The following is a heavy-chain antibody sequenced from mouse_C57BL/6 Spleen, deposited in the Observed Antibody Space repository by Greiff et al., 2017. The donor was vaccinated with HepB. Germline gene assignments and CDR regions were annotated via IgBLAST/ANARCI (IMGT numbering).Heavy chain of an antibody. CDR3: KRRGLRGDFAY. J-gene: IGHJ3*01. CDR1: GYTFTDYE. CDR2: IDPDTGGT. Sequence: QVQLQQSGAELVRPGASVTLSCKASGYTFTDYEMHWVKQTPVHGLEWIGAIDPDTGGTAYNQKFKGKAILTADKSSSTAYMELRSLTSEDSAVYYGKRRGLRGDFAYWGQGTLVTVSA. V-gene: IGHV1-15*01.